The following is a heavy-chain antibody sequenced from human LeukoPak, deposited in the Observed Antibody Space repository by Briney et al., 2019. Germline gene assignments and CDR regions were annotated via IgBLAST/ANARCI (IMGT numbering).Heavy chain of an antibody. CDR2: ISGSGGDT. J-gene: IGHJ4*02. V-gene: IGHV3-23*01. Sequence: GGSLRLSCAASGFTFSSYPMSRVRQAPGKGLEWVSAISGSGGDTYYADSVKGRFTISRDNSKNTLDLQMNSLRAEDTALYYCATSSGWYPKYFDYWGQGTLVTVSS. CDR1: GFTFSSYP. CDR3: ATSSGWYPKYFDY. D-gene: IGHD6-19*01.